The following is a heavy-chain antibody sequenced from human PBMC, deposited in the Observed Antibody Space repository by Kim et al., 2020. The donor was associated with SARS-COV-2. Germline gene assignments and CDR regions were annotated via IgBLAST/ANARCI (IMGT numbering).Heavy chain of an antibody. Sequence: GGSLRLSCAASGFTFSSYAMHWVRQAPGKGLEWVAVISYDGSNKYYADSVKGRFTISRDNSKNTLYLQMNSLRAEDTAVYYCARERFGGYDRGFFDYWG. CDR3: ARERFGGYDRGFFDY. J-gene: IGHJ4*01. CDR2: ISYDGSNK. V-gene: IGHV3-30*04. D-gene: IGHD3-10*01. CDR1: GFTFSSYA.